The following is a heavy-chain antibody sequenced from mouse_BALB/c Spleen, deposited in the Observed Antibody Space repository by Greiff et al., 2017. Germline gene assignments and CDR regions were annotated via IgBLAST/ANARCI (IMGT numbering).Heavy chain of an antibody. V-gene: IGHV1-69*02. Sequence: QVQLQQPGAELVKPGASVKLSCKASGYTFTSYWMHWVKQRPGQGLEWIGEIDPSDSYTNYNQKFKGKATLTVDKSSSTAYMQLSSLTSEDSAVYYCARDGNYERVWFAYWVQGTLVTVSA. CDR3: ARDGNYERVWFAY. D-gene: IGHD2-1*01. CDR2: IDPSDSYT. J-gene: IGHJ3*01. CDR1: GYTFTSYW.